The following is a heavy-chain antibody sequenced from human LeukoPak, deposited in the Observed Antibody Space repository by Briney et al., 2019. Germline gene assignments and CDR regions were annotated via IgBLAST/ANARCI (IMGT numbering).Heavy chain of an antibody. CDR2: IIPLFGTA. CDR3: ARVFARGGEISGSYYYY. J-gene: IGHJ4*02. D-gene: IGHD1-26*01. CDR1: GGTFSTYA. V-gene: IGHV1-69*05. Sequence: GASVKVSCKASGGTFSTYAVNGVRQAPGQGLEWMGGIIPLFGTANYAQKFQGRVTITTDESTSTAYMELSSLRSEDTAIYYCARVFARGGEISGSYYYYWGQGILVTVSS.